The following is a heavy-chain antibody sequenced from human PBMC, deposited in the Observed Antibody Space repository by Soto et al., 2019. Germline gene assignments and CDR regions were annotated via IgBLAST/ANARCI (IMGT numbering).Heavy chain of an antibody. J-gene: IGHJ4*02. CDR3: ARSDYGDFRY. V-gene: IGHV1-8*01. CDR1: GYTFSNYD. Sequence: ASVKVSCKASGYTFSNYDINWVRQASGQGLEWLGWMNPNSGNTGHAQKFQGRVTMTRDTSISTAYMELSSLTSEDTALYYCARSDYGDFRYWGPGTLVTVSS. CDR2: MNPNSGNT. D-gene: IGHD4-17*01.